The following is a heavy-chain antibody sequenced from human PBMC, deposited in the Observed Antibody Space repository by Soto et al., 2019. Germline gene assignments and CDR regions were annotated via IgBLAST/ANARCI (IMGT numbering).Heavy chain of an antibody. V-gene: IGHV3-11*01. CDR1: GFTFSDYY. CDR2: ISSSGSTI. D-gene: IGHD6-13*01. J-gene: IGHJ3*02. Sequence: PGGSLRLSCAASGFTFSDYYMSWIRQAPGKGLEWVSYISSSGSTIYYADSVKGRFTISRDNAKNSLYLQMNSLRAEDTAVYYCAKPYSSSWLHDAFDIWGQGTMVTVSS. CDR3: AKPYSSSWLHDAFDI.